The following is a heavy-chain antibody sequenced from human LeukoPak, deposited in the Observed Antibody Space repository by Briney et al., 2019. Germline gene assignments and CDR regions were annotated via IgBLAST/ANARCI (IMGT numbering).Heavy chain of an antibody. V-gene: IGHV3-30-3*01. CDR2: ISYDGSNK. J-gene: IGHJ3*02. D-gene: IGHD5-18*01. CDR3: ARGTPERGYSYGYSGAFDI. CDR1: GFTFSSYA. Sequence: GGSLRLSCAASGFTFSSYAMHWVRQAPGKGLEWVAVISYDGSNKYYADPVKGRFTISRDNSKNTLCLQMNSLRAEDTAVYYCARGTPERGYSYGYSGAFDIWGQGTMVTVSS.